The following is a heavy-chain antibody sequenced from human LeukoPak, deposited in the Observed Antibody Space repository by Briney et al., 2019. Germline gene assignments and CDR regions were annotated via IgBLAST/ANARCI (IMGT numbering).Heavy chain of an antibody. CDR2: IYTGDSDT. V-gene: IGHV5-51*01. J-gene: IGHJ4*02. CDR3: GRKGGYSSSSGLDY. D-gene: IGHD6-6*01. Sequence: PGASMKISCNASGYSFTSYWIGCVRQMPRKRLELMGIIYTGDSDTRYSPSFQGLITTSANTSISPAYLQSSSLTASDTSMYYCGRKGGYSSSSGLDYWGQGTLVTVSS. CDR1: GYSFTSYW.